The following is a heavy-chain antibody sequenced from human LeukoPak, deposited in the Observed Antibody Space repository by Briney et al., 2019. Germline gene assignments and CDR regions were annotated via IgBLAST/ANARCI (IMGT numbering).Heavy chain of an antibody. CDR3: ARVNMVRGVNWFDP. CDR1: GGSIISYY. V-gene: IGHV4-59*12. D-gene: IGHD3-10*01. CDR2: SNYSGGT. J-gene: IGHJ5*02. Sequence: SATLSLTCTVSGGSIISYYWSWIRQPPGKVLGGTGFSNYSGGTNYNHSLKSRFTISVDTSKKQFSLKLRSVTAADTAVYYCARVNMVRGVNWFDPWGQGTLVTVSS.